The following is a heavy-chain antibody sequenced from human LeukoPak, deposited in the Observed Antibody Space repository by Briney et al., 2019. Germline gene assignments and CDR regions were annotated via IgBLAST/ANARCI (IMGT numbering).Heavy chain of an antibody. CDR3: ARAHQLPWYFDL. CDR2: IYSGGTT. D-gene: IGHD4-23*01. CDR1: GFTVSSNY. V-gene: IGHV3-53*01. Sequence: GGSLRLSCAASGFTVSSNYMSWVRQAPGKGLEWGSLIYSGGTTYYADSVKGRFTISRDNSKNTLHLQMNRLTAEDTAVYYCARAHQLPWYFDLWGRGALVTVSS. J-gene: IGHJ2*01.